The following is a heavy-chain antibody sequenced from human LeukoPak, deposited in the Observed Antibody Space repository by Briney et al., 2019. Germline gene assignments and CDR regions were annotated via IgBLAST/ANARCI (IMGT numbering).Heavy chain of an antibody. CDR2: ISYDGSNK. V-gene: IGHV3-30*18. D-gene: IGHD2-21*01. Sequence: GGSLRLSCAASGFTFSSYGMHWVRQAPGKGLEWVAVISYDGSNKYYADSVKGRFTISRDNSKNTLYLQMNSLRAEDTAVYYCAKDRDSGPTPQEAHWGQGTLVTVSS. CDR1: GFTFSSYG. CDR3: AKDRDSGPTPQEAH. J-gene: IGHJ4*02.